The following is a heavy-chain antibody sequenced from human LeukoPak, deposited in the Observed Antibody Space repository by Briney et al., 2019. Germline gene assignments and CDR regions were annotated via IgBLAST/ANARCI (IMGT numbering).Heavy chain of an antibody. CDR2: IITRIDGDGGAT. J-gene: IGHJ3*02. V-gene: IGHV3-15*01. CDR1: GFTFSNAW. CDR3: TTNDAFDI. Sequence: GGSLRLSCAASGFTFSNAWMNRVRQAPGKGLEWVGRIITRIDGDGGATDYAAPVKGRFSISRDDSKNTLYLQMNSLKTEDTAVYYCTTNDAFDIWGQGTMVTVSA.